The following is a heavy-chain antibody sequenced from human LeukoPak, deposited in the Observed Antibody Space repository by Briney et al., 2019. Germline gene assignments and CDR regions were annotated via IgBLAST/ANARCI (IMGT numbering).Heavy chain of an antibody. CDR2: IYYSGST. CDR3: ARGLAGYSGGDDAFDI. V-gene: IGHV4-59*01. Sequence: SETPSLTCTVSGGSISSYYWSWFRQVPGKGLEWIGYIYYSGSTNYNPSLKSRVTISVDTSKNQFSLKVNSVTAADTAVYYCARGLAGYSGGDDAFDIWGRGTMVTVSS. D-gene: IGHD6-19*01. J-gene: IGHJ3*02. CDR1: GGSISSYY.